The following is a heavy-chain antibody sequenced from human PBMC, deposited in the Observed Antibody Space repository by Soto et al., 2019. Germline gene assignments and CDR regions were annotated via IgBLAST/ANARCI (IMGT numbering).Heavy chain of an antibody. V-gene: IGHV1-18*01. CDR1: GYTFTSYG. J-gene: IGHJ4*02. Sequence: ASVKVSCKASGYTFTSYGISWVRQAPGQGLEWMGWISAYNGNTNYAQKLQGRVTMTTDTSTSTAYMELRSLRSDDTAVYYCARMGFDCWSSGYFDYWGQGTLVTVSS. D-gene: IGHD3-3*01. CDR3: ARMGFDCWSSGYFDY. CDR2: ISAYNGNT.